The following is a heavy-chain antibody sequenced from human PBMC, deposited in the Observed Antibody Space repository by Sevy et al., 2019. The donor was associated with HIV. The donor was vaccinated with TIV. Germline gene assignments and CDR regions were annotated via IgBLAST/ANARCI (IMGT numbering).Heavy chain of an antibody. Sequence: ASVKVSCKASGYTFTSYDINWVQQATGQGLEWMGWMNSNSGNTGYAQKFQGRVTMTRNTSISTAYMELSSLRSEDTAVYYCARYYYDSSGYYDYNGMDVWGQGTTVTVSS. CDR2: MNSNSGNT. D-gene: IGHD3-22*01. CDR1: GYTFTSYD. J-gene: IGHJ6*02. V-gene: IGHV1-8*01. CDR3: ARYYYDSSGYYDYNGMDV.